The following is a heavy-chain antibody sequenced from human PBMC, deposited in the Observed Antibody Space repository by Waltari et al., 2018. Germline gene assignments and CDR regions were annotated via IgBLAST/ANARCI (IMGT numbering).Heavy chain of an antibody. Sequence: EVQLVESGGAVVPPGGSLRLSCTAFGLTFADYPLHWVRQLPGKGLEWVAVINWDGSTTHYADSVKGRFTVSRDNSKNSLYLHMNSLRREDTALYYCAKTMTTWTFDYWGQGTQVTVSS. CDR2: INWDGSTT. CDR1: GLTFADYP. CDR3: AKTMTTWTFDY. V-gene: IGHV3-43*01. J-gene: IGHJ4*02. D-gene: IGHD4-17*01.